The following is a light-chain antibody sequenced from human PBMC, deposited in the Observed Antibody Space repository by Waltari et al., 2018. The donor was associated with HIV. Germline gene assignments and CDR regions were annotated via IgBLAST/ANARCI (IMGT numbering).Light chain of an antibody. CDR3: AAWDDSLSVWV. V-gene: IGLV1-47*01. CDR1: SSNIGSNY. Sequence: QSVLTQPPSASGTPGQRVTISCSGSSSNIGSNYVYWYQQLPGTAPKLLICRNNQRPSGVPDRFSGSKSGTSASLAISGLRSEDEADYYCAAWDDSLSVWVFGGGTKLTVL. CDR2: RNN. J-gene: IGLJ3*02.